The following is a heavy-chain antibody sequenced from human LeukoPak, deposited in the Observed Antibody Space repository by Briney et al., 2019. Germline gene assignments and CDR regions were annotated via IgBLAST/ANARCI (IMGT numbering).Heavy chain of an antibody. D-gene: IGHD3-10*01. V-gene: IGHV4-61*02. CDR1: GGSISSGSYY. CDR3: ARDWYYYGSGSTGNWFDP. CDR2: MYTSGST. J-gene: IGHJ5*02. Sequence: PSETLSLTCTVSGGSISSGSYYWSWIRQPAGKGLEWIGRMYTSGSTNYNPSLKSRVTMSLDTSKNQFSLKLSSVTAADTAVYYCARDWYYYGSGSTGNWFDPWGQGTLVTVSS.